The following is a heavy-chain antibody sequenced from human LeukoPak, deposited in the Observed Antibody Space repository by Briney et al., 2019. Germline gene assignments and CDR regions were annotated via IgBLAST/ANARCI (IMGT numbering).Heavy chain of an antibody. D-gene: IGHD3-22*01. V-gene: IGHV3-30*02. CDR3: ARHPRVDYYDSSGYYYYFDY. Sequence: GGSLRLSCAASGFTFSSYGMHWVRQAPGKGLEWVAFIRYDGSNKYYADSVKGRFTISRDNSKNSLYLQMNSLRAEDTAVYYCARHPRVDYYDSSGYYYYFDYWGQGTLVTVPS. J-gene: IGHJ4*02. CDR2: IRYDGSNK. CDR1: GFTFSSYG.